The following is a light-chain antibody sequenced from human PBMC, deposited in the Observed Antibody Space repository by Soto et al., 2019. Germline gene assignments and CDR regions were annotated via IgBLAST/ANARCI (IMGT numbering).Light chain of an antibody. CDR3: QQYGDLPVT. CDR1: EDIRNS. V-gene: IGKV1-33*01. CDR2: DAS. Sequence: DIQMTQSPSSLSASVGDRVTITCQANEDIRNSLHWYQQKPGKAPNLLIYDASNVETGVPSRFSGSGFGTDFTFTICSLQPEDVATYYCQQYGDLPVTFGPGTKVDIK. J-gene: IGKJ3*01.